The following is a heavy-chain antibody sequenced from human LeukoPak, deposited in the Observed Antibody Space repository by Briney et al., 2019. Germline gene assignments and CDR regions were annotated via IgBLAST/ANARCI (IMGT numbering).Heavy chain of an antibody. CDR2: INPSGGST. V-gene: IGHV1-46*01. CDR1: GYTFTSYY. Sequence: GASVKVSCEASGYTFTSYYMHWVRQAPGQGLEWMGIINPSGGSTSYAQKFQGRVTMTRDTSTSTVYMELGSLRSEDTAVYYCARGYDSSGYYYRAPFDIWGQGTMVTVSS. CDR3: ARGYDSSGYYYRAPFDI. D-gene: IGHD3-22*01. J-gene: IGHJ3*02.